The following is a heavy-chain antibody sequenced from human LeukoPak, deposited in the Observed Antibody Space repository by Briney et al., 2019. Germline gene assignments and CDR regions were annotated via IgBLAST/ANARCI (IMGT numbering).Heavy chain of an antibody. V-gene: IGHV3-15*04. D-gene: IGHD1-7*01. CDR1: GFTFNYAW. CDR3: TTDEDWNYARKDV. CDR2: TVSEIDGGTT. J-gene: IGHJ6*02. Sequence: EGSLRLSCAASGFTFNYAWMSWVRQVPGKGLEWVGQTVSEIDGGTTDYAAPVKGRFTISRDDSKSTLYLQMNSLKIEDTAVYYCTTDEDWNYARKDVWGQGATVIVSS.